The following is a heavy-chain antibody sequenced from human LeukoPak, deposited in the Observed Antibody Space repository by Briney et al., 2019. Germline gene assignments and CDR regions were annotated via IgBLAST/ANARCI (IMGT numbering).Heavy chain of an antibody. CDR3: ARGGGYAWDY. CDR1: GFTLRSYT. CDR2: IKQDGSEK. Sequence: GGSLRLSCAASGFTLRSYTMNWVRQAPGKGLEWVANIKQDGSEKYYVDSVQGRFTISRDNAKNSLYLQMNSLRADDTAVYYCARGGGYAWDYWGQGTLVTVSS. D-gene: IGHD5-12*01. V-gene: IGHV3-7*01. J-gene: IGHJ4*02.